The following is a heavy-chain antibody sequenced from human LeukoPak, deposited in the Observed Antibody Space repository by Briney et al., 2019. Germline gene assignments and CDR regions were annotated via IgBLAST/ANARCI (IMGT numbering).Heavy chain of an antibody. Sequence: PGGSLRLSCAASGFTFSSYSMNWVRQAPGKGLEWVSYISSSSSYTNYADSVKGRFTISRDNAKNSLYLQTNSLRAEDTAVYYCARSGVDTALDYWGQGTLVTVSS. CDR1: GFTFSSYS. CDR2: ISSSSSYT. J-gene: IGHJ4*02. V-gene: IGHV3-21*05. D-gene: IGHD5-18*01. CDR3: ARSGVDTALDY.